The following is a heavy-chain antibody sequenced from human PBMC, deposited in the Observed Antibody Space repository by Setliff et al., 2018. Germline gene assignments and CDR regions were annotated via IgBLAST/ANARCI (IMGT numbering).Heavy chain of an antibody. CDR3: ARDVFDFRTGQAGP. J-gene: IGHJ5*02. CDR1: GFTFSRLW. Sequence: RLSCSASGFTFSRLWMAWVRQAPGKGLEWVANINQGGSDQFYVVSVKGRFTISRDNAKNSLYLQMNSLRVEDTAVYYCARDVFDFRTGQAGPWGQGTLVTVSS. D-gene: IGHD3-3*01. CDR2: INQGGSDQ. V-gene: IGHV3-7*01.